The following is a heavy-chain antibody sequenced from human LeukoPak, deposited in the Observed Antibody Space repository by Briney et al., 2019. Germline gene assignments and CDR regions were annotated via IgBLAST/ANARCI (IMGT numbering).Heavy chain of an antibody. J-gene: IGHJ6*02. CDR3: AKVQGDYIVYYFYGMDV. V-gene: IGHV3-23*01. D-gene: IGHD4-17*01. CDR2: ISGGGGST. CDR1: GFTSSTYA. Sequence: GGSLRLSCAAAGFTSSTYAMSWVRQPPGEVMEWVSAISGGGGSTYYAASVKGRFTISRDNSKNTLYLQMNSLRAEDTAVYYCAKVQGDYIVYYFYGMDVWGQGTTVTVSS.